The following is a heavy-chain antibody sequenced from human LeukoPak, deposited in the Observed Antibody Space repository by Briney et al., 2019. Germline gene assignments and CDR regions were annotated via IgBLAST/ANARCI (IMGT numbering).Heavy chain of an antibody. D-gene: IGHD3-10*01. J-gene: IGHJ5*02. CDR2: INHSGST. CDR1: GGSFSGYY. Sequence: PSETLSLTCAVYGGSFSGYYWSWIRQPPRKGLEWIGEINHSGSTNYNPSLKSRVTISVDTSKNQFSLKLSNETAADTAVYYCARSLRAITMVRGVISWFDPWGQGTLVTVSS. CDR3: ARSLRAITMVRGVISWFDP. V-gene: IGHV4-34*01.